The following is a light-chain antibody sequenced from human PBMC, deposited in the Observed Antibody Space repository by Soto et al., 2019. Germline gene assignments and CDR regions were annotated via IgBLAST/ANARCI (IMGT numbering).Light chain of an antibody. CDR2: DAS. CDR1: QDIRNY. V-gene: IGKV1-9*01. CDR3: HHYGTSPQT. J-gene: IGKJ1*01. Sequence: IQLTQSPSSLSASVVDRVTVTCRASQDIRNYLAWYQQKPGKAPKLLICDASTLYSGVPSRFSGSGSGTDFTLTISGLQPEDFAVYYCHHYGTSPQTFGQGTKVDIK.